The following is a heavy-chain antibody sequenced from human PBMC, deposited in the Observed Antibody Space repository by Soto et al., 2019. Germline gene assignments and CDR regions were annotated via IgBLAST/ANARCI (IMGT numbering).Heavy chain of an antibody. CDR3: ARMESFGSLNWFDP. J-gene: IGHJ5*02. CDR2: MNPGSGDT. D-gene: IGHD5-18*01. V-gene: IGHV1-8*02. CDR1: GYTFPNND. Sequence: GXSEQVSFKASGYTFPNNDVSWVRQATGQGLEWMGWMNPGSGDTGYAQKFQGRVTMTRDISIATAYMELNSLTSEDTAIYYCARMESFGSLNWFDPWGQGTLVTVSS.